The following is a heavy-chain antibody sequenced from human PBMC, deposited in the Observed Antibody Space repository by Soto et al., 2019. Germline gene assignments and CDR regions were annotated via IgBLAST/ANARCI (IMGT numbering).Heavy chain of an antibody. CDR1: GGSISSGDYY. V-gene: IGHV4-30-4*01. CDR2: IHYSGST. CDR3: ARDQASRVDP. Sequence: PSETLSLTCNVSGGSISSGDYYWSWIRQPPGKGLGWIGYIHYSGSTYYNPSLKSRVTISVDTSKNQFSLKLSSVTAADTAVYYCARDQASRVDPWGQGTLVTVSS. J-gene: IGHJ5*02.